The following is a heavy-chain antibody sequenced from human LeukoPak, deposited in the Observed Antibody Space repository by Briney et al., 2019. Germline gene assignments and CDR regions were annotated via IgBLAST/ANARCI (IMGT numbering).Heavy chain of an antibody. J-gene: IGHJ6*03. Sequence: SETLSLTCTVSGGSIRSYYWSWIRQPPGKGLEWIGYIYYSGSTNYNPSLKSRVTISVDTSKNQFSLKLSSVTAADTAVYYCARVWFGAVAGRYYYYMDVWGKGTTVTVSS. CDR2: IYYSGST. CDR1: GGSIRSYY. D-gene: IGHD6-19*01. V-gene: IGHV4-59*01. CDR3: ARVWFGAVAGRYYYYMDV.